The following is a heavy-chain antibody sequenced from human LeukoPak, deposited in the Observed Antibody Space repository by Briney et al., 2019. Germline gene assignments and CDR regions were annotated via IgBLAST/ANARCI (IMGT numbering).Heavy chain of an antibody. J-gene: IGHJ4*02. CDR1: GFTFSSYA. Sequence: TGGSLRLSCAASGFTFSSYAMHWVRQAPGKGLEWVAVISYDGSNKYYADSVKGRFTISRDNSKNTLYLQMNSLRAEDTAVYYCARIVVVPAAREPFDYWGQGTLVTVSS. D-gene: IGHD2-2*01. V-gene: IGHV3-30-3*01. CDR2: ISYDGSNK. CDR3: ARIVVVPAAREPFDY.